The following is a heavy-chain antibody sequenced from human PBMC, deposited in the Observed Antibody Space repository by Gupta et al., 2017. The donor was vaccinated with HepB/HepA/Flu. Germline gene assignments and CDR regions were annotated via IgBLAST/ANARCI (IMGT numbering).Heavy chain of an antibody. CDR3: ARLNCGGDCYGGFDI. D-gene: IGHD2-21*01. V-gene: IGHV3-9*03. CDR2: ISWNSVTR. Sequence: EVQLVESGGGLVQPGRSLRPSCSASGFSIEAYAIHWVWQAPGKGLEWVSGISWNSVTRGYADSVRGRFTISRDNGKNSVYLQMNSLRAEDMALYYCARLNCGGDCYGGFDIWGQGTMVTVSS. CDR1: GFSIEAYA. J-gene: IGHJ3*02.